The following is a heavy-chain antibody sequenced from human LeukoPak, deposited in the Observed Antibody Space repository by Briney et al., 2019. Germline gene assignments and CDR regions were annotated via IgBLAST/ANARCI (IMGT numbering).Heavy chain of an antibody. CDR1: GFTFSDYY. D-gene: IGHD3-3*01. J-gene: IGHJ4*02. CDR3: ARGLRFLEWSFYYFDY. CDR2: ISSSGSTI. V-gene: IGHV3-11*04. Sequence: GGSLRLSCAASGFTFSDYYMSWIRQAPGKGLEWVSYISSSGSTIYYADSVKGRFTISRDNAKNSLYLQMNSLRAEDTAVYYCARGLRFLEWSFYYFDYWGQGTLVTVSS.